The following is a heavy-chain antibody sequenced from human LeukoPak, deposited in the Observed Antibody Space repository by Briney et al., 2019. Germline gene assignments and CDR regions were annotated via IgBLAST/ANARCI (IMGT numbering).Heavy chain of an antibody. J-gene: IGHJ3*02. CDR2: IYYSGST. D-gene: IGHD6-19*01. CDR1: GGSVSSGSYY. Sequence: SETLSLTCTVSGGSVSSGSYYWSWIRQPPGKGLEWIVYIYYSGSTNYNPSLKSRVTISVDTSKNQFSLKLSSVTAADTAVYYCARDSGWPGSDAFDIWGQGTMVTVSS. CDR3: ARDSGWPGSDAFDI. V-gene: IGHV4-61*01.